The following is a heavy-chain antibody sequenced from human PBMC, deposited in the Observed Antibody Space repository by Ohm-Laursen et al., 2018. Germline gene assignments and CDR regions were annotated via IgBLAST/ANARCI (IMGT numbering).Heavy chain of an antibody. V-gene: IGHV3-9*01. Sequence: SLRLSCTASGFTFDDYAMHWVRQAPGKGLEWVSGISWNSGSIGYADSVKGRFTISRDNAKNSLYLQMNSLRAEDTALYYCAKGPAYDILTGYYNGNWLDPWGQGTLVTVSS. D-gene: IGHD3-9*01. J-gene: IGHJ5*02. CDR1: GFTFDDYA. CDR2: ISWNSGSI. CDR3: AKGPAYDILTGYYNGNWLDP.